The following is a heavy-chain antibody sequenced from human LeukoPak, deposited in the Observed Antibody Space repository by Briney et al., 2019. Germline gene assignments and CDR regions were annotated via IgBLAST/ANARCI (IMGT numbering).Heavy chain of an antibody. Sequence: PSETLSLTCTVSGGSISSSSHYWGWIRQPPGKGLEWIGSIYYSGSTYYNPSLKSRVTISVDTSKNQFSLKLSSVTAADTAVYYCALGVGELPFDYWGQGTLVTVSS. CDR1: GGSISSSSHY. CDR2: IYYSGST. V-gene: IGHV4-39*01. CDR3: ALGVGELPFDY. J-gene: IGHJ4*02. D-gene: IGHD1-26*01.